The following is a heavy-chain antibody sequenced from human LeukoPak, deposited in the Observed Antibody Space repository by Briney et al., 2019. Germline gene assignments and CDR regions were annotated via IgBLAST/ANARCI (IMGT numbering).Heavy chain of an antibody. D-gene: IGHD3-16*01. CDR3: ARLGIWGYCFDY. CDR1: GGSFSGYY. Sequence: SETLSLTCAVYGGSFSGYYWSWIRQPPGKGLEWIGEINHSGSTNYNPSLKSRVTISVDTPKNQFSLKLSSVTAADTAVYYCARLGIWGYCFDYWGQGTLVTVSS. CDR2: INHSGST. J-gene: IGHJ4*02. V-gene: IGHV4-34*01.